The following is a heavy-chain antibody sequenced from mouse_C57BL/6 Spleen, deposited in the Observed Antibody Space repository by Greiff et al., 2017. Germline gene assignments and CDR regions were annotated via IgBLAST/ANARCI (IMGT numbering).Heavy chain of an antibody. V-gene: IGHV1-64*01. D-gene: IGHD1-1*01. CDR3: ARDGSAWFAY. J-gene: IGHJ3*01. CDR2: IHPNSGST. Sequence: QVQLQQPGAELVKPGASVKLSCKASGYTLTSYWMHWVKQRPGQGLEWIGMIHPNSGSTNYTEKFKSKATLTVDKSSSTAYMQLSSLTPEDSAFYYCARDGSAWFAYWGQGTLVTVSA. CDR1: GYTLTSYW.